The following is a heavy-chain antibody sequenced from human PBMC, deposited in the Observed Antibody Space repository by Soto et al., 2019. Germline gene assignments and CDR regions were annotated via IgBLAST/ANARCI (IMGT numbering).Heavy chain of an antibody. Sequence: SETLSLTCAVYGGSFSGYYWSWIRQPPGKGLEWIGEINHSGSTNYNPSLKSRVTISVDTSKNQFSLKLSSVTAADTAVYYCARVGRLLLWFGELLPYFDYWGQGTLVTVSS. CDR1: GGSFSGYY. D-gene: IGHD3-10*01. CDR2: INHSGST. CDR3: ARVGRLLLWFGELLPYFDY. J-gene: IGHJ4*02. V-gene: IGHV4-34*01.